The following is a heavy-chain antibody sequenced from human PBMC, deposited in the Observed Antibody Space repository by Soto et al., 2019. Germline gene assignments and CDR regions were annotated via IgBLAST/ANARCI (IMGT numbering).Heavy chain of an antibody. D-gene: IGHD4-17*01. Sequence: SETLSLTCTVSGGSISSGGYYWSWIRQHPGKGLEWIGYIYYSGSTYYNPSLKSRVTISVDTSKNQFSLKLSSVTAADTAVYYCAREERDYGGNRLDYWGQGTLVTVSS. CDR2: IYYSGST. CDR1: GGSISSGGYY. J-gene: IGHJ4*02. V-gene: IGHV4-31*03. CDR3: AREERDYGGNRLDY.